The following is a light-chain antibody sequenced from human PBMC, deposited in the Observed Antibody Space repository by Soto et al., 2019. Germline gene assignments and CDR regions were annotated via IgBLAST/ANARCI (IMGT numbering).Light chain of an antibody. J-gene: IGLJ1*01. Sequence: QPALAQPASVSGPPGQSITISCTGTSSDVGGSNYVSWYQQLPGKAPKLMIYDVSDRPSGVSNRFSGSKSGNTASLTISGLQAEDEADYYCSSYTSSSLYVFGTGTKVTVL. V-gene: IGLV2-14*01. CDR1: SSDVGGSNY. CDR2: DVS. CDR3: SSYTSSSLYV.